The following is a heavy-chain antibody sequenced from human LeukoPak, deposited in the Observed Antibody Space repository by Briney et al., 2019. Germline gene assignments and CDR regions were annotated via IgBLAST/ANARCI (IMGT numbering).Heavy chain of an antibody. V-gene: IGHV3-30*04. CDR2: ISFHGTDS. D-gene: IGHD6-13*01. Sequence: GGSLRLSCAASGFTFISYAIHWVRQAPGKGLEWVAVISFHGTDSFYADSVKGRFTISRDNAKNSLYLQMNSLRAEDTTVYYCARGGPGIAAYFDYWGQGTLVTVSS. CDR3: ARGGPGIAAYFDY. CDR1: GFTFISYA. J-gene: IGHJ4*02.